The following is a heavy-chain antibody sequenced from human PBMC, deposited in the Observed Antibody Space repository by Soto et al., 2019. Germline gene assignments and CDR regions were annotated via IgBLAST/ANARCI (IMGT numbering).Heavy chain of an antibody. V-gene: IGHV3-33*01. CDR3: ARDGVAVVAATTNWLDP. J-gene: IGHJ5*02. CDR2: IWYDGSKK. CDR1: GLTFSNYA. Sequence: GGSLRLSCAASGLTFSNYAMHWVRQAPGKGLEWVAVIWYDGSKKYYADSVKGRFNISRDNSKNTLYLQMNSLRAEDTAVYYCARDGVAVVAATTNWLDPWGQGTLVTVSS. D-gene: IGHD2-15*01.